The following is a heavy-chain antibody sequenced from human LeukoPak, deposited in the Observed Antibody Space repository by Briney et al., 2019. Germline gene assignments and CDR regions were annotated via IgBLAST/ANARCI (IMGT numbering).Heavy chain of an antibody. D-gene: IGHD3-3*01. CDR1: GGSFSGYY. J-gene: IGHJ5*02. V-gene: IGHV4-34*01. Sequence: PSETLSLTCAVYGGSFSGYYWSWIRQPPGKGLEWIGEINHSGSTNYNPSLKSRVTISVDTSKNQFSLKLSSVTAADTAVYYCARGVGNYDFWSGFLGWFDPWGQGTLVTVSS. CDR3: ARGVGNYDFWSGFLGWFDP. CDR2: INHSGST.